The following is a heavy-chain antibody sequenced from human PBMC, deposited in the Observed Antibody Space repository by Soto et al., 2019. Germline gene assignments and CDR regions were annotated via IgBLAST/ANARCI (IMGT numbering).Heavy chain of an antibody. CDR1: GYIFSSFY. D-gene: IGHD3-3*02. CDR2: TSGYSGNS. Sequence: ASVKVSCKASGYIFSSFYINWVRQAPGQGLEWMGWTSGYSGNSKYAQKFQGRVTMTTDTSTNTGYMEMRSLTSDDTAVYYCARDIFGHVDAFNLWGQGTMVTVSS. V-gene: IGHV1-18*01. CDR3: ARDIFGHVDAFNL. J-gene: IGHJ3*01.